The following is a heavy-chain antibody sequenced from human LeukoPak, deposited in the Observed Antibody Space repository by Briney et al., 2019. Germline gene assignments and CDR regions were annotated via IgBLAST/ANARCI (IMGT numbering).Heavy chain of an antibody. CDR1: GFTVSSNY. D-gene: IGHD2-2*01. J-gene: IGHJ4*02. V-gene: IGHV3-53*01. Sequence: GGSLRLSCAASGFTVSSNYMSWVRQAPGKGPEWVSVIYSGGSTYYADSVKGRFTISRDNSKNTLYLQMNSLRAEDTAVYYCARDRGSTSYDYWGQGTLVPVSS. CDR3: ARDRGSTSYDY. CDR2: IYSGGST.